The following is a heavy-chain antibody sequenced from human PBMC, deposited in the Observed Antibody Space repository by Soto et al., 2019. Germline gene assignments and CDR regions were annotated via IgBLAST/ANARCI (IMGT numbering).Heavy chain of an antibody. CDR3: ARGEPLSYYYGSGSYISGWFDP. CDR2: INPSGGST. V-gene: IGHV1-46*01. D-gene: IGHD3-10*01. J-gene: IGHJ5*02. Sequence: ASVKVSCKASGYTFTSYYMHWVRQAPGQGLEWMGIINPSGGSTSYAQKFQGRVTMTRETSTSTVYMELSSLRSEDTAVYYCARGEPLSYYYGSGSYISGWFDPWGQGTLVTVSS. CDR1: GYTFTSYY.